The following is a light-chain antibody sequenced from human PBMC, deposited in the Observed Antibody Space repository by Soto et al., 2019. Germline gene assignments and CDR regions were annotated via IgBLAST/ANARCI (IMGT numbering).Light chain of an antibody. V-gene: IGLV2-14*01. CDR2: DVT. CDR3: SSYSSSTTLV. Sequence: QSALTQPASVSGSPGQSITISCTGTSSDVGGYNHVSWYQQHPGKAPKLIIYDVTNRPSGVSNRFSGSKSGNTASLTISGLQPEDEADHYCSSYSSSTTLVFGAGTKLTVL. J-gene: IGLJ1*01. CDR1: SSDVGGYNH.